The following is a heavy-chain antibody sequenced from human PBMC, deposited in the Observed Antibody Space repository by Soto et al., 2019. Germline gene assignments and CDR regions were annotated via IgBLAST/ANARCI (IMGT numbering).Heavy chain of an antibody. D-gene: IGHD2-8*02. CDR1: GFTFSSYA. J-gene: IGHJ4*02. CDR2: ISAGASGGST. Sequence: EVQLLESGGDLVQPGGSLRLSCVASGFTFSSYALTWVRQAPGKGLEWVSAISAGASGGSTYYADSVKGRFTISRDSSKNTLYLQMNSLGAEDTAVYYCGKNGGVYARAVDYWGQGTLVTVSS. CDR3: GKNGGVYARAVDY. V-gene: IGHV3-23*01.